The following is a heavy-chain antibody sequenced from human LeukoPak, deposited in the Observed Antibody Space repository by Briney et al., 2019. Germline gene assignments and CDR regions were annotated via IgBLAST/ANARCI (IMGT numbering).Heavy chain of an antibody. V-gene: IGHV1-3*01. Sequence: GASVKVSCKASGYTFTSYAVHWVRQAPGQRLEWMGWINAGNGNTKYSQEFQGRVTMTRDTSTSTAYMELRSLRSDDTAVYYCAREEGDWGDAFDIWGQGTLVTVSS. J-gene: IGHJ3*02. D-gene: IGHD2-21*02. CDR2: INAGNGNT. CDR3: AREEGDWGDAFDI. CDR1: GYTFTSYA.